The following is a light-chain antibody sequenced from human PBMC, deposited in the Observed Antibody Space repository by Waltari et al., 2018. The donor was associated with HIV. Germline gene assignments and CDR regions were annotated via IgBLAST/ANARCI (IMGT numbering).Light chain of an antibody. J-gene: IGLJ2*01. V-gene: IGLV2-8*01. CDR1: SSAVGAYTY. CDR3: SSYAGSAVV. Sequence: QSALTQPPSASGSLGQSVPISCTGTSSAVGAYTYVSWYQQYPGMAPKLIIYEVNKRPSGVPDRFSGSKSGNTASLTVSGLQAEDEADFYCSSYAGSAVVFGGGTKLTVL. CDR2: EVN.